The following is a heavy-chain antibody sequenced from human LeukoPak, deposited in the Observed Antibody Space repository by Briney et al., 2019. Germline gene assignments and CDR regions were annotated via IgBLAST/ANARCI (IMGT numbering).Heavy chain of an antibody. CDR2: IYYSGST. J-gene: IGHJ4*02. D-gene: IGHD4-17*01. V-gene: IGHV4-59*01. Sequence: SETLSLTCTVSGGSISSYYWSWIRQPPGKGLEWIGYIYYSGSTNYNPSLKSRVTISVDTSKNQFSLKLSSVTAADTAVYYCAREDYGETLALGYWGQGTLVTVSS. CDR1: GGSISSYY. CDR3: AREDYGETLALGY.